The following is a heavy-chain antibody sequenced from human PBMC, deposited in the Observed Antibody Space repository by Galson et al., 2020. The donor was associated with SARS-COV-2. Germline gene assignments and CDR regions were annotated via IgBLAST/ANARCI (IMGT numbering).Heavy chain of an antibody. J-gene: IGHJ3*02. CDR3: VRDYFGSGSPVTFEI. Sequence: GESLKISCVGSGFTFDDYAMSWVRQAPGKGLEWVGFIRSKPRGGTTDYAASVKGRFTISRDDSKSIAYLQMNSLKTEDTAVYHCVRDYFGSGSPVTFEIWGQGTMVTVSS. D-gene: IGHD3-10*01. CDR2: IRSKPRGGTT. V-gene: IGHV3-49*04. CDR1: GFTFDDYA.